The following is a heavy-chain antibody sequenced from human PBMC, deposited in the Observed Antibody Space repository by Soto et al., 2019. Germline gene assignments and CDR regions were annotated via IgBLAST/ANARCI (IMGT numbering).Heavy chain of an antibody. CDR2: IIPIFGTA. Sequence: EASVKVSCKASGGTFSSYAISWVRQAPGQGLEWMGGIIPIFGTANYAQKLQGRVTITADESTSTAYMELSSLRSEDTAVYYCARDSEKQIVPHYYYYYRMDVWGQGTTVTVSS. V-gene: IGHV1-69*13. CDR1: GGTFSSYA. J-gene: IGHJ6*02. D-gene: IGHD6-6*01. CDR3: ARDSEKQIVPHYYYYYRMDV.